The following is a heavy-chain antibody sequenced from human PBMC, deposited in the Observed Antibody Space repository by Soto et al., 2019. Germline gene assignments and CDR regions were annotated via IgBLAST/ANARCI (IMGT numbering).Heavy chain of an antibody. Sequence: GESLKISCRVSGDSFTTYWIAWVRQMPGKGLEWMGIIYPGDFDTRYSPSFQGQVTISVDKSINTAYLQWNSLKASDSAMYYCARNQSRGYFNWFDPWGQGTLVTVSS. J-gene: IGHJ5*02. CDR3: ARNQSRGYFNWFDP. CDR2: IYPGDFDT. CDR1: GDSFTTYW. V-gene: IGHV5-51*01. D-gene: IGHD5-12*01.